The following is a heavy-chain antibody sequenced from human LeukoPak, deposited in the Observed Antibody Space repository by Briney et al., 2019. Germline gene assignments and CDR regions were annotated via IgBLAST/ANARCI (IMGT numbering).Heavy chain of an antibody. CDR1: GGSISSYY. J-gene: IGHJ5*02. D-gene: IGHD2-21*01. Sequence: SETLSLTCTVSGGSISSYYWSWIRQPPAKGLVWIGYIYYSGSTNYNPSLKSRVTISVDTSKNQFSLKLSSVTAADTAVYYCARRLARGGWFDPWGQGTLVTVSS. CDR2: IYYSGST. V-gene: IGHV4-59*08. CDR3: ARRLARGGWFDP.